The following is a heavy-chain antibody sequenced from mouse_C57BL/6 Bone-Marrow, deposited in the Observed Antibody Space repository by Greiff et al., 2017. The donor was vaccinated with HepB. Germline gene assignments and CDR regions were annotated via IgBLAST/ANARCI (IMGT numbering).Heavy chain of an antibody. CDR3: AISHYYGSGGFAY. J-gene: IGHJ3*01. V-gene: IGHV1-76*01. CDR1: GYTFTDYY. Sequence: VKLMESGAELVRPGASVKLSCKASGYTFTDYYINWVKQRPGQGLEWIARIYPGSGNTYYNEKFKGKATLTAEKSSSTAYMQLSSLTSEDSAVYFCAISHYYGSGGFAYWGQGTLVTVSA. CDR2: IYPGSGNT. D-gene: IGHD1-2*01.